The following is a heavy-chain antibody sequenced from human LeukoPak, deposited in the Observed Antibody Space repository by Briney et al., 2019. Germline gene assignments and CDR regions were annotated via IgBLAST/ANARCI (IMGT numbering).Heavy chain of an antibody. V-gene: IGHV1-18*01. CDR2: ISAYNGNT. CDR3: ARDLRTYYYGSGSSL. Sequence: GASVTVSFKASGYTFTSYGISWVRQAPGQGLEWMGWISAYNGNTNYAQKLQGRVTMTTDTSTSTAYMELRSLRSDDTAVYYCARDLRTYYYGSGSSLWGRGTLVTVSS. CDR1: GYTFTSYG. D-gene: IGHD3-10*01. J-gene: IGHJ2*01.